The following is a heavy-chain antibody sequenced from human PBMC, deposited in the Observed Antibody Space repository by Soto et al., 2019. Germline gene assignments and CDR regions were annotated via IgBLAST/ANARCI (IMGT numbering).Heavy chain of an antibody. CDR2: IIPIFGTA. Sequence: QVQLVQTGAEVKKPGSSVKVSCKASGGTFSSYAISWVRQAPGQGLEWMGGIIPIFGTANYAQKFQGRVTITADKSTSTAYMELSSMRAEDTAVYYCARRGNYYDSSGHHAFDIWGQGTMVTVSS. D-gene: IGHD3-22*01. CDR1: GGTFSSYA. CDR3: ARRGNYYDSSGHHAFDI. J-gene: IGHJ3*02. V-gene: IGHV1-69*06.